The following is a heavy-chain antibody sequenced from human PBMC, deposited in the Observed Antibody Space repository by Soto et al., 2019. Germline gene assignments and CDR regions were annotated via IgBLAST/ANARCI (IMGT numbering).Heavy chain of an antibody. J-gene: IGHJ4*02. Sequence: QVQLQESGPGLVKPSETLSLTCTVSGGSVSSGSYYWSWIRQPPGKGLEYIGYLFYSGSTNYDPSLKSRVTISVDTPKNQFSLKLTSVTAADTAVYYCARGQAFWTGYYRMAYYFDYWGQGTLVTVSS. CDR1: GGSVSSGSYY. V-gene: IGHV4-61*01. CDR2: LFYSGST. D-gene: IGHD3-3*01. CDR3: ARGQAFWTGYYRMAYYFDY.